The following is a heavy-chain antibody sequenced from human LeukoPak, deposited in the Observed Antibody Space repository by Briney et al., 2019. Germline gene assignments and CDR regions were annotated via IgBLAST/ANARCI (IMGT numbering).Heavy chain of an antibody. CDR3: ARDLSAAFDF. V-gene: IGHV3-33*01. CDR2: LVYDARS. J-gene: IGHJ4*02. Sequence: GSLSLSCAASGFPFSSYGMHWVRQAPGKGLEWVARLVYDARSDYANSVKGRFSISRDDSKNTLFLDMSNLRVEDTALYYCARDLSAAFDFWGQGVLVTVSS. D-gene: IGHD6-19*01. CDR1: GFPFSSYG.